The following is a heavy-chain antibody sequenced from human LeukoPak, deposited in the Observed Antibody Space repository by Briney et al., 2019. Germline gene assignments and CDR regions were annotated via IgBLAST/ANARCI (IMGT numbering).Heavy chain of an antibody. CDR3: SRVYCGGDCYQYDP. CDR2: IYTSGST. Sequence: SQTLSLTCTVTGGSISSGSYYWNWIRQPAGKGLEWIGRIYTSGSTNYNPSLKSRVTISVDTSKNQFSLKLSSVTAADTAVYYCSRVYCGGDCYQYDPWGQGTLVTVSS. D-gene: IGHD2-21*02. CDR1: GGSISSGSYY. V-gene: IGHV4-61*02. J-gene: IGHJ5*02.